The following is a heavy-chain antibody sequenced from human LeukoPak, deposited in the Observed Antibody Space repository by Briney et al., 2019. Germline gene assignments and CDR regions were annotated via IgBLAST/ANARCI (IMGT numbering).Heavy chain of an antibody. J-gene: IGHJ4*02. CDR3: ATVVGGTDFDY. D-gene: IGHD2-2*01. Sequence: GRSLRLSCAASGFTFCSYAMHWVRQAPGKGLEWVAVISYDGSNKYYADSVKGRFTISRDNSKNTLYLQMNSLRAEDTAVYYCATVVGGTDFDYWGQGTLVTVSS. CDR1: GFTFCSYA. V-gene: IGHV3-30-3*01. CDR2: ISYDGSNK.